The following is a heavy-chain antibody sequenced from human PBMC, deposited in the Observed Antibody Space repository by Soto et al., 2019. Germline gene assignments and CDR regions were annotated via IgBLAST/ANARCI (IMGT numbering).Heavy chain of an antibody. Sequence: PGGSLRLSCADSGFTFSDHYMSWIRQAPGKGLEWISYINPTNTYTHYADSVKGRFTISRDNAENSLYLQMNSLRPEDTALYYCARGHHSKDVWGQGATVTVSS. CDR1: GFTFSDHY. CDR3: ARGHHSKDV. J-gene: IGHJ6*02. CDR2: INPTNTYT. V-gene: IGHV3-11*06.